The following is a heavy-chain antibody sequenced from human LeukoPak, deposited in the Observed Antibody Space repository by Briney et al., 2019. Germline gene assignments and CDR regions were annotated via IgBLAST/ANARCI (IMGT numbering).Heavy chain of an antibody. V-gene: IGHV3-21*01. D-gene: IGHD3-22*01. J-gene: IGHJ4*02. Sequence: GGSLRLSCAASGFTFSSYSTNWVRQAPGKGLEWVSSISSSSSYIYYADSVKGRFTISRDNAKNSLYLQMNSLRAEDTAVYYCARGDYYDSSGYYNWGQGTLVTVSS. CDR1: GFTFSSYS. CDR2: ISSSSSYI. CDR3: ARGDYYDSSGYYN.